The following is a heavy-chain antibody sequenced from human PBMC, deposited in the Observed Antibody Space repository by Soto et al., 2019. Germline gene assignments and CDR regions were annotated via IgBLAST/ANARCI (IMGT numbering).Heavy chain of an antibody. CDR1: GASISGFY. J-gene: IGHJ5*02. D-gene: IGHD1-1*01. CDR3: VRDGTKTLRDWFDP. V-gene: IGHV4-4*07. CDR2: IYATGTT. Sequence: SETLSPTCTVSGASISGFYWSWIRKSAGKGLEWIGRIYATGTTDYNPSLKSRVMMSVDTSKKQFSLKLRSVTAADTAVYYCVRDGTKTLRDWFDPWGQGISVTVSS.